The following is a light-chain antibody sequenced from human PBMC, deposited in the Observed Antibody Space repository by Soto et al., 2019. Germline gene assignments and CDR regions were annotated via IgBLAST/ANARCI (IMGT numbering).Light chain of an antibody. Sequence: DIVMTQSPLSLPVTPGEPASISCRSSQSLLHINGYNYLDWYLQKPGQSPHLLIYLGSNRASGVPDRFSGSGSGTDFTLKISRVGAEDVGIYYCMQALQTPPTFGGGTKVEIK. V-gene: IGKV2-28*01. CDR1: QSLLHINGYNY. CDR2: LGS. CDR3: MQALQTPPT. J-gene: IGKJ4*01.